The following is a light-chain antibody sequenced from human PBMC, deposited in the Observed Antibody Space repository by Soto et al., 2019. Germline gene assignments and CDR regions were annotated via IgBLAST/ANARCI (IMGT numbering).Light chain of an antibody. CDR1: SSDVGGYNF. CDR2: DVT. CDR3: CSYAGSYTYV. Sequence: QSALTQPRSVSGSPGQSVTISCTGTSSDVGGYNFVSWYQQHPGKAPKLMIYDVTKRPSGVPDRFSASKSGNTASLTISGLQAEDEADYYCCSYAGSYTYVFGTGTRSPS. V-gene: IGLV2-11*01. J-gene: IGLJ1*01.